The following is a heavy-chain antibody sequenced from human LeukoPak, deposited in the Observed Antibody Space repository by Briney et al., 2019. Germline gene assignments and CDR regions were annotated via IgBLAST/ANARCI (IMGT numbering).Heavy chain of an antibody. V-gene: IGHV4-61*02. Sequence: SETLSLTCTVSGGSISSGSYYWSWIRQPAGEGLEWIGRISTSGSTNYNPSLKSRVTISVDTSKNQFSLKLSSVTAADTAAYYCASYSSSWPSYWGQGTLVTVSS. D-gene: IGHD6-13*01. CDR2: ISTSGST. CDR3: ASYSSSWPSY. J-gene: IGHJ4*02. CDR1: GGSISSGSYY.